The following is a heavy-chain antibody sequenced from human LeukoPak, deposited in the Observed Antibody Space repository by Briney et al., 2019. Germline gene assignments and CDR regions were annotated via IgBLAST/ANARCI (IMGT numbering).Heavy chain of an antibody. V-gene: IGHV3-21*01. CDR2: ISSSSSYI. J-gene: IGHJ5*02. CDR3: ARDFIVVVPAAIQGFDP. Sequence: GGSLRLSCAASGFTFSSYSMNWVRQAPGKGLEWVSSISSSSSYIYYADSVKGRFTISRDNAKNSLYLQMNSLRAEDTAVYYCARDFIVVVPAAIQGFDPWGQGTLVTVSS. D-gene: IGHD2-2*02. CDR1: GFTFSSYS.